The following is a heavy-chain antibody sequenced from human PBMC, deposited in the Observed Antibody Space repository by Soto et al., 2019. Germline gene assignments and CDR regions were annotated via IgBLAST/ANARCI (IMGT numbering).Heavy chain of an antibody. Sequence: QITLKESGPTLVKPTQTLTLTCTFSVFSLTTDRVGVGWIRQPPGEALEWLAVIYWDDTKTYRPSLESRLTISQATSKTPLALRLTHIASVDTATYYSAHAYGGRSLHWGPGPLVTVSS. CDR1: VFSLTTDRVG. V-gene: IGHV2-5*02. D-gene: IGHD1-26*01. CDR3: AHAYGGRSLH. J-gene: IGHJ4*02. CDR2: IYWDDTK.